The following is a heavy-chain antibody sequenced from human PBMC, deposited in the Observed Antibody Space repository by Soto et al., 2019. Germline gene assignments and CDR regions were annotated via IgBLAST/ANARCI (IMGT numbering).Heavy chain of an antibody. D-gene: IGHD3-9*01. J-gene: IGHJ4*02. Sequence: GGSLRLSCAASGFTFSSYAMSWVRQAPGKGLEWVSGISGSGSSTYNADSIKGRFTISRDNSKNTLYLQMNSLRAEDTAVYYCAKGVYDILTGNDYWGQGTLVTVSS. CDR1: GFTFSSYA. V-gene: IGHV3-23*01. CDR2: ISGSGSST. CDR3: AKGVYDILTGNDY.